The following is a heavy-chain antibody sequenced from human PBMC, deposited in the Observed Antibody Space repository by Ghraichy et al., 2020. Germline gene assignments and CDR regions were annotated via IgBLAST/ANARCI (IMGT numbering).Heavy chain of an antibody. V-gene: IGHV3-30*04. CDR3: ARDRGGKVANYYRDV. Sequence: GGSLRLSCAASGFTFSSYAMHWVRQAPGKGLEWVAVISYDGINNYHVDSVKGRFTISRDNSKNTLNLQMNSLRAEDTAVYSCARDRGGKVANYYRDVWGKGTTVTVSS. CDR1: GFTFSSYA. CDR2: ISYDGINN. J-gene: IGHJ6*03. D-gene: IGHD4-23*01.